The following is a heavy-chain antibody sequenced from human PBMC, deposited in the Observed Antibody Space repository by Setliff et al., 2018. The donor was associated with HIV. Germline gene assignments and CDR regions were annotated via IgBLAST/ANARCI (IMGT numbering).Heavy chain of an antibody. V-gene: IGHV1-18*01. CDR2: ISGYNGKT. CDR1: GYPFSNYE. Sequence: ASVKVSCKASGYPFSNYEISWVRQAPGLGLEWMGWISGYNGKTDFAQKFQDRVIVTTDTSTNTVYMEVMRLTSDDTAVYFCAREGVATPDEEGYYFDQWGQGTLVTVSS. CDR3: AREGVATPDEEGYYFDQ. J-gene: IGHJ4*02.